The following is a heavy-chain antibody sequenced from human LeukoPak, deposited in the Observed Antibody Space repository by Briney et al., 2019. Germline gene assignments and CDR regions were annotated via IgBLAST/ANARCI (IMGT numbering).Heavy chain of an antibody. D-gene: IGHD3-9*01. CDR1: GGSFSGYY. V-gene: IGHV4-34*01. Sequence: KPSETLSLTCAVYGGSFSGYYWSWIRQPPGKGLEWIGEINHSGSTNYNPSLKSRVTISVDTSKNQFSLKLSSVTAADTAVYYCARHLPGETGYSDYWGQGTLVTVSS. J-gene: IGHJ4*02. CDR2: INHSGST. CDR3: ARHLPGETGYSDY.